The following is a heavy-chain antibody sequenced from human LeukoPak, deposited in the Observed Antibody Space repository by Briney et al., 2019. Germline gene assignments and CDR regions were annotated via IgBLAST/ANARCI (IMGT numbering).Heavy chain of an antibody. D-gene: IGHD3-22*01. CDR2: INSNSGGT. CDR1: GYTFTGYY. Sequence: ASVKVSCMASGYTFTGYYMHWVRQAPGQGLEWMGWINSNSGGTNYAQKFQGRVTMTRDTSISTAYMELSRLRSDDTAVYYCARTRDYYDSSGYYYETWGQGTLVTVSS. CDR3: ARTRDYYDSSGYYYET. V-gene: IGHV1-2*02. J-gene: IGHJ5*02.